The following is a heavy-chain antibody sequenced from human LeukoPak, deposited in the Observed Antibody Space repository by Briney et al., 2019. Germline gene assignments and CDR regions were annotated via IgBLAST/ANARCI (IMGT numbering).Heavy chain of an antibody. D-gene: IGHD3-22*01. CDR1: SESFSGYF. V-gene: IGHV4-38-2*01. CDR2: IYHSGST. J-gene: IGHJ4*02. CDR3: ARALGYDSSGYPYFDY. Sequence: SETLSLTCAIYSESFSGYFWSWIRQPPGKGLEWIGSIYHSGSTYYNPSLKSRVTISVDTSKNQFSLKLSSVTAADTAVYYCARALGYDSSGYPYFDYWGQGTLVTVSS.